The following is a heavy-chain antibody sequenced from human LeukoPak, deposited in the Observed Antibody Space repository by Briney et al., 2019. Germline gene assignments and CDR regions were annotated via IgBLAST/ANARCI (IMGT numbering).Heavy chain of an antibody. Sequence: PGGSLRLSCAASGFTFDDYAMHWVRQAPGKGLEWVSGISWNSGSIGYADSVKGRFTISRDNSKNTLYLQMNSLRAEDTAVYYCAKFVAAAGIVGAPFGDYWGQGTLVTVSS. D-gene: IGHD6-13*01. CDR3: AKFVAAAGIVGAPFGDY. CDR1: GFTFDDYA. J-gene: IGHJ4*02. CDR2: ISWNSGSI. V-gene: IGHV3-9*01.